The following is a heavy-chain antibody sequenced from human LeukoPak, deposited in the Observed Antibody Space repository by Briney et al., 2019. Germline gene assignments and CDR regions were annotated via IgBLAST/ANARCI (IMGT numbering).Heavy chain of an antibody. D-gene: IGHD6-19*01. Sequence: SETLSLTCTVSGGSISSYYWSRIRQPPGKGLEWIGYIYYSGSTNYNPSLKSRVTISVDTSKNQFSLKLSSVTAADPAVYYCARGGAVANDAFDIWGQGTMVTVSS. CDR1: GGSISSYY. J-gene: IGHJ3*02. CDR3: ARGGAVANDAFDI. CDR2: IYYSGST. V-gene: IGHV4-59*12.